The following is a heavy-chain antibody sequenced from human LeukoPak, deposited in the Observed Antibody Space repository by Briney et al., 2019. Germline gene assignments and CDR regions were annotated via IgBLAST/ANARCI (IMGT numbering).Heavy chain of an antibody. V-gene: IGHV3-23*01. J-gene: IGHJ4*02. CDR2: ISGSGDGT. Sequence: GGSLRLSCAASGFTFSSYAMSWVRQAPGKGLEWVSVISGSGDGTYYADPVKGRFTISRDNSKSTPYLQMNSLRAADTAVYYCAKPPVGATPYYFDYWGQGTLVTVSS. CDR3: AKPPVGATPYYFDY. D-gene: IGHD1-26*01. CDR1: GFTFSSYA.